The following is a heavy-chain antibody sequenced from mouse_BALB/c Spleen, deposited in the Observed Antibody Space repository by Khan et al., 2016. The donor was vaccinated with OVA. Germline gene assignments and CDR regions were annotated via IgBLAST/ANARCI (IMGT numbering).Heavy chain of an antibody. J-gene: IGHJ3*01. CDR1: GYTFTSYT. CDR2: INPSSGYT. Sequence: VQLQQSGAELARPGASVKMSCKASGYTFTSYTIHWIKQRPGQGLEWIGYINPSSGYTNYNQKFKDKATLTADKYSTTAYMQLSSLTSDDSVVYYCARDGAYYRNDGWFAYWGQGTLVTVSA. D-gene: IGHD2-14*01. V-gene: IGHV1-4*01. CDR3: ARDGAYYRNDGWFAY.